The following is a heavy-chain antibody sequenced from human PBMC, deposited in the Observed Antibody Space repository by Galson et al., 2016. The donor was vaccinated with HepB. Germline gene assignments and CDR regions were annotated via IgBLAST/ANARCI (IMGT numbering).Heavy chain of an antibody. CDR2: INQDGSEK. Sequence: SLRLSCAASGFTFGSYWMSWVRQAPGKGLELAANINQDGSEKSYVDSAKGRFTISRDNAKNSLYLQMNSLRAEDTAVYFCARDPGYSAFDIWGQGTTVTVPS. J-gene: IGHJ3*02. V-gene: IGHV3-7*04. CDR1: GFTFGSYW. CDR3: ARDPGYSAFDI. D-gene: IGHD5-12*01.